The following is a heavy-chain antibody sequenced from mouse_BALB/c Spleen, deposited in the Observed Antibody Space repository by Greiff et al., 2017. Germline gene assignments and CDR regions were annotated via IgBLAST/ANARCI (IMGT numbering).Heavy chain of an antibody. CDR3: TRGGKPWFAY. J-gene: IGHJ3*01. CDR1: GFTFSSYT. Sequence: DVMLVESGGGLVKPGGSLKLSCAASGFTFSSYTMSWVRQTPEKRLEWVATISSGGSYTYYPDSVKGRFTISRDNAKNTLYLQMSSLKSEDTAMYYCTRGGKPWFAYWGQGTLVTVSA. CDR2: ISSGGSYT. V-gene: IGHV5-6-4*01.